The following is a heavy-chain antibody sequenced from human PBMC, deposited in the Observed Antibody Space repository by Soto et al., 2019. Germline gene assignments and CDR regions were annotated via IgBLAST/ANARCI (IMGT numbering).Heavy chain of an antibody. Sequence: PGGSLRLSCAASGFIFNNYWMHWVRQVPGKGLMWVSRIQSDGSSIDYADSVKGRFTISRDNAKNTVYLQMNSLRVEDTAVYYWARSGGIDPWGQGTLVTVSS. J-gene: IGHJ5*02. CDR3: ARSGGIDP. CDR2: IQSDGSSI. CDR1: GFIFNNYW. V-gene: IGHV3-74*01. D-gene: IGHD3-3*01.